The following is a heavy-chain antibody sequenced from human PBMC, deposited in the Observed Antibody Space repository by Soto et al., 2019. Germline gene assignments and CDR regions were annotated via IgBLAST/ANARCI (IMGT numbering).Heavy chain of an antibody. CDR1: GYTFTGYY. Sequence: ASVKVSCKASGYTFTGYYMHWVRQAPGQGIEWMGLINPNSGGTNYAQKFQGWVTMTRDTSISTAYMELSRLRSDDTAVYYFARDRGGYDILTGYYPSYYFDYWGQGTLVTVSS. D-gene: IGHD3-9*01. CDR3: ARDRGGYDILTGYYPSYYFDY. CDR2: INPNSGGT. V-gene: IGHV1-2*04. J-gene: IGHJ4*02.